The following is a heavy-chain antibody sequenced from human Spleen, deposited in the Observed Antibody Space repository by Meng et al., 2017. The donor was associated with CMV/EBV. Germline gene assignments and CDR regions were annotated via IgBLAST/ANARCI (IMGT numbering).Heavy chain of an antibody. CDR2: ISYDGTNK. J-gene: IGHJ4*02. D-gene: IGHD3-3*01. Sequence: GESLKISCAASGFTFSNYGIHWVRQALGKGLEWVAVISYDGTNKYYADSVKGRFTISRDNSKNTLYLQMNSLSAADTAVYYCTRGEIFGVVIITRYFDYWGQGTLVTVSS. CDR1: GFTFSNYG. V-gene: IGHV3-30-3*01. CDR3: TRGEIFGVVIITRYFDY.